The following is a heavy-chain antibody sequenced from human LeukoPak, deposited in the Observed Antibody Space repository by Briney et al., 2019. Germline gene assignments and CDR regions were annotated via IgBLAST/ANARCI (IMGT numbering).Heavy chain of an antibody. Sequence: RGESLKISCKGSGYSFTSYWIGWVRQMPGKGLEWMGIIYPGDSDTRYSPSFQGQVTISADKSISTAYLQWSSLKASDTDMYYCARAPYSSSIHDFDYWGQGTLVTVSS. CDR2: IYPGDSDT. V-gene: IGHV5-51*01. CDR1: GYSFTSYW. D-gene: IGHD6-6*01. CDR3: ARAPYSSSIHDFDY. J-gene: IGHJ4*02.